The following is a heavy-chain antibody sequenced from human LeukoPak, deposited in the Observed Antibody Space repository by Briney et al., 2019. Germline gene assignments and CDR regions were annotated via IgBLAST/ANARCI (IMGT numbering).Heavy chain of an antibody. CDR1: GGSISSYY. Sequence: PSETLSLTCTVSGGSISSYYWSWIRQPPGKGLEWIGYIYYSGSTNYNPSLKSRVTISVDTSKNQFSLKLSSVTAADTAVYYCARHLTSYFFDCWGQRTLVTVS. D-gene: IGHD1-14*01. J-gene: IGHJ4*02. CDR2: IYYSGST. V-gene: IGHV4-59*08. CDR3: ARHLTSYFFDC.